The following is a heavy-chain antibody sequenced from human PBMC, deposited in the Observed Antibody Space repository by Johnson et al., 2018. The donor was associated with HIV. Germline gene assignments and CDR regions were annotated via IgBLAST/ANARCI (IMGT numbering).Heavy chain of an antibody. CDR2: IGTAGDT. V-gene: IGHV3-13*01. CDR1: GFTFSSYD. Sequence: VQLVESGGGVVQPGGSLRLSCAASGFTFSSYDMHWVRQATGKGLEWVSAIGTAGDTYYPGSVKGRFTISRDNAKNSLYLQMNSLRAEDTAVYYCARATVGSAFDIWGQGTMVTVSS. J-gene: IGHJ3*02. D-gene: IGHD4-23*01. CDR3: ARATVGSAFDI.